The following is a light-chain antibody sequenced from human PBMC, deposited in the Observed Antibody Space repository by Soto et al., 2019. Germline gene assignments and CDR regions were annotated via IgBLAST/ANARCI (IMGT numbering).Light chain of an antibody. CDR2: DVS. J-gene: IGLJ1*01. CDR3: CSYAGSYTFYV. CDR1: SSDVGGYNY. Sequence: QSVLTQPRPVSGSPGQSVTISCTGTSSDVGGYNYVSWYQQHPGKAPKLMIYDVSKRPSGVPDRFSGSKSGNTASLTISGLQAEDEADYYCCSYAGSYTFYVFGTGTKLTVL. V-gene: IGLV2-11*01.